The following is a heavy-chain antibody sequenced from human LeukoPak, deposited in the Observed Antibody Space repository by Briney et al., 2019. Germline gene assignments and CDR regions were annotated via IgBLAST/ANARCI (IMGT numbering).Heavy chain of an antibody. J-gene: IGHJ4*02. Sequence: GGSLRLSCAASGFTFSRYAMSWVRQAPGKGLEWVSTLSGSGGSTYYADSVKGRFTISRDNSKNTLYLQMNSLRSEDTAVYYCAKTWDWSTFDYWGQGTLVTVSS. CDR2: LSGSGGST. CDR3: AKTWDWSTFDY. V-gene: IGHV3-23*01. D-gene: IGHD3/OR15-3a*01. CDR1: GFTFSRYA.